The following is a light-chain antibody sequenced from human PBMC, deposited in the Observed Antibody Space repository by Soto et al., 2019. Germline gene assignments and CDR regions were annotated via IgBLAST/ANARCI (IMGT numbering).Light chain of an antibody. CDR2: GNN. J-gene: IGLJ3*02. CDR1: NSNIGSNT. CDR3: QSYDNSLNEWV. Sequence: QAVVTQPPSASGTPGQRVTISCSGSNSNIGSNTVNWYQQLPGTAPKLLIYGNNNRPSGVPDRFSASKSGISASLAITGLQADDEADYYCQSYDNSLNEWVFGGGTKLTVL. V-gene: IGLV1-44*01.